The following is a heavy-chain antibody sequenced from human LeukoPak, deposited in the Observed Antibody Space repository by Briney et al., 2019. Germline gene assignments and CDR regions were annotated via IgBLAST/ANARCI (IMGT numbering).Heavy chain of an antibody. J-gene: IGHJ4*02. V-gene: IGHV3-48*03. CDR1: GFTFSSYA. D-gene: IGHD1-26*01. Sequence: GGSLRLSCAASGFTFSSYAMNWVRRAPGKGLEWVSYITSGGTTMYYADSVKGRFTISRDNAKNSLYLQMNSLRAEDTAVYYCARVPRSGNHFDYWGQGTLVTVSS. CDR3: ARVPRSGNHFDY. CDR2: ITSGGTTM.